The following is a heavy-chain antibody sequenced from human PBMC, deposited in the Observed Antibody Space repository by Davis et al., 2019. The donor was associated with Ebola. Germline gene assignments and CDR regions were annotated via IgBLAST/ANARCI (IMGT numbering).Heavy chain of an antibody. D-gene: IGHD1-1*01. CDR2: INAGNGNT. J-gene: IGHJ5*02. CDR1: GYTFTSYA. CDR3: ARGPTTGTTKALSKNWFDP. Sequence: ASVKVSCKASGYTFTSYAMHWVRQAPGQRLEWMGWINAGNGNTKYSQKFQGRVTITRDTSASTAYMELSSLRSEDTAVYYCARGPTTGTTKALSKNWFDPWGQGTLVTVSS. V-gene: IGHV1-3*01.